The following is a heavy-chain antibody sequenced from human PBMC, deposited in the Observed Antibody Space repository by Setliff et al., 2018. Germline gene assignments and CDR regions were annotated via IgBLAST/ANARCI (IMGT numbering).Heavy chain of an antibody. V-gene: IGHV1-3*01. J-gene: IGHJ4*02. Sequence: ASVKVSCKASGYTFTNYVFHWVRQAPGQRLEWMGWINAVSGNTKYSQNFQGRVTFTSDTSANTAFMELSSLRSEDSSMYYCARGQTVGPNSGKDYWGQGTLVTVSS. CDR2: INAVSGNT. CDR1: GYTFTNYV. CDR3: ARGQTVGPNSGKDY. D-gene: IGHD1-26*01.